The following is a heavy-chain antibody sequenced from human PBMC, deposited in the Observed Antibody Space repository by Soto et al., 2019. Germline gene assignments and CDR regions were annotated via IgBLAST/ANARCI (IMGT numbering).Heavy chain of an antibody. D-gene: IGHD2-2*01. J-gene: IGHJ4*02. CDR2: IIPIFGTA. V-gene: IGHV1-69*06. CDR3: ARDSCSSTSCYLRPNEYGDYVFDY. Sequence: QVQLVQSGAEVKKPGSSVKVSCKASGGTFSSYAISWVRQAPGQGLEWMGGIIPIFGTANYAQKFQGRVTITADKSTSTAYMELSSLRSEDTAVYYCARDSCSSTSCYLRPNEYGDYVFDYWGQGTLVTVSS. CDR1: GGTFSSYA.